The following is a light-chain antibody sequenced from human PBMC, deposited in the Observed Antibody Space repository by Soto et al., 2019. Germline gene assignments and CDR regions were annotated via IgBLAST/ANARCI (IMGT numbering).Light chain of an antibody. Sequence: EIVLTQSPGTLSLSPGERATLSCRASQSVSSTYLAWYQQKPGQAPSLLIYGASSRATGIPDRFSGSGSGTDFTLTISRLEPEDFAVYYCQQYGSSPKLTFGGGTKVDIK. CDR1: QSVSSTY. J-gene: IGKJ4*01. V-gene: IGKV3-20*01. CDR2: GAS. CDR3: QQYGSSPKLT.